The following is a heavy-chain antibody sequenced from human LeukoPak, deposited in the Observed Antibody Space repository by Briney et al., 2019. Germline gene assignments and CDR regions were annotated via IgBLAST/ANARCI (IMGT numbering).Heavy chain of an antibody. CDR2: IKQDGSEK. J-gene: IGHJ4*02. CDR1: GFTFSSYW. D-gene: IGHD6-25*01. CDR3: ARDPPIAANPPFDY. Sequence: GGSLRLSCAASGFTFSSYWMSWVRQAPGKGLEWVANIKQDGSEKYYVDSVKGRFTISRDNAKNSLYLQMNSLRAEDTAVYYCARDPPIAANPPFDYWGQGTLVTVSS. V-gene: IGHV3-7*01.